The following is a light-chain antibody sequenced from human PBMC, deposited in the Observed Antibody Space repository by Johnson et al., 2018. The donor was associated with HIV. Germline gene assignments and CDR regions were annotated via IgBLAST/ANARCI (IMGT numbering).Light chain of an antibody. CDR2: ENN. CDR3: GTWDNSLTAYV. CDR1: SSNIGNNY. V-gene: IGLV1-51*02. Sequence: QSALTQPPSVSAAPGQKVTISCSGSSSNIGNNYVSWYQQLPGTAPKLLIYENNKRPSGIPDRFSGSKSGTSATLAITGLQTGDEADYYCGTWDNSLTAYVFGTGTKVTVL. J-gene: IGLJ1*01.